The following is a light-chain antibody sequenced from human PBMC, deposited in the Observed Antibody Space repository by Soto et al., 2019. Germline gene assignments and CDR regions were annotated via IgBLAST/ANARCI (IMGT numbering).Light chain of an antibody. CDR2: EVS. V-gene: IGLV2-14*03. Sequence: QSVLTQPASVSGSPGQSIAISCTGTSSDVGGHNFVSWYQQHPGKAPKLLIYEVSNRPPGISTRFSGSKSGTTSSLTISGLQAEDEADYYCSSYPSTNTLYVFGPGTKLTVL. CDR1: SSDVGGHNF. J-gene: IGLJ1*01. CDR3: SSYPSTNTLYV.